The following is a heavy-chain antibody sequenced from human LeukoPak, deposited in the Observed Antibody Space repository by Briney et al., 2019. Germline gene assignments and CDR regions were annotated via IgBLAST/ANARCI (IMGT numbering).Heavy chain of an antibody. Sequence: SETLSLTCTVSGGSISSSSYYWGWIRQPPRKGLEWSGSIYYSGSTYYNPSLKSRVTISVDTSKNQFSLKLSAVTAADTAVYYCARLRGDIVATQAWFDPWGQGTLVTVSS. D-gene: IGHD5-12*01. V-gene: IGHV4-39*01. CDR3: ARLRGDIVATQAWFDP. CDR2: IYYSGST. J-gene: IGHJ5*02. CDR1: GGSISSSSYY.